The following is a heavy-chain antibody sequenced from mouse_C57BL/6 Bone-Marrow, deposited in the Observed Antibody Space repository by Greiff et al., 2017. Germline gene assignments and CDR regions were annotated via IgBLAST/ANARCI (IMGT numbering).Heavy chain of an antibody. V-gene: IGHV1-39*01. CDR3: APGGGRGGFDY. J-gene: IGHJ2*01. CDR1: GYSFTDYN. CDR2: INPNYGTT. D-gene: IGHD3-3*01. Sequence: VQLKESGPELVKPGASVKISCKASGYSFTDYNMNWVKQSNGKSLEWIGVINPNYGTTSYNQKVKGKATLAVDQSSSTAYMQLNSLPSEDSAVYYCAPGGGRGGFDYWGQGTTLTVSS.